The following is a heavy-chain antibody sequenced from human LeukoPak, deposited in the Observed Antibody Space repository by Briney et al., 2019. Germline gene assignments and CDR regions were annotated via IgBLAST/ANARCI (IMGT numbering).Heavy chain of an antibody. CDR1: GLTFSSYG. CDR3: AKGRLAAAFTRGEDY. D-gene: IGHD6-13*01. CDR2: ISYDGNNK. Sequence: GGSLRLSCAASGLTFSSYGMHWVRQAPGKGLEWVAVISYDGNNKYYADSVKGRLTISRDNPKNTLFLQMNSLRAEDTALYYCAKGRLAAAFTRGEDYWGQGTLVTVSS. V-gene: IGHV3-30*18. J-gene: IGHJ4*02.